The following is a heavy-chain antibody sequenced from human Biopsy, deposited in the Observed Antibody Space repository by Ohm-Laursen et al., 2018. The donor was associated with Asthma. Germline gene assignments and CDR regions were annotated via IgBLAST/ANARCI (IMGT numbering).Heavy chain of an antibody. J-gene: IGHJ4*02. V-gene: IGHV3-11*04. Sequence: GSLRLSCAASGFTFSDYYMSWIRQAPGKGLEWVSYISSSGSTIYCADSVKGRFTISRDNAKNSLYLQMNSLRAEDTAVYYCARDAWELQKPYAYYFDYWGQGTLVTVSP. CDR3: ARDAWELQKPYAYYFDY. D-gene: IGHD1-26*01. CDR1: GFTFSDYY. CDR2: ISSSGSTI.